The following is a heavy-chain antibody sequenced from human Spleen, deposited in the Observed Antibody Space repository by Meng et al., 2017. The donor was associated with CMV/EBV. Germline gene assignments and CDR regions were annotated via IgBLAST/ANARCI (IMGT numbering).Heavy chain of an antibody. D-gene: IGHD6-13*01. Sequence: GESLKISCAASGFTFSSYAMSWVRQVPGKGLEWVSAISGSGGSTYYADSVKGRFTISRDNSKNTLYLQMNSLRAEDTAVYYCAREGRRSSWHFDYWGQGTLVTVSS. J-gene: IGHJ4*02. V-gene: IGHV3-23*01. CDR1: GFTFSSYA. CDR2: ISGSGGST. CDR3: AREGRRSSWHFDY.